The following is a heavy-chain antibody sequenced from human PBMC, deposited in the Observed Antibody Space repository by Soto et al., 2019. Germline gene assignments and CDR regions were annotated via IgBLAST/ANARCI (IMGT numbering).Heavy chain of an antibody. J-gene: IGHJ6*03. CDR1: GYSITDYY. CDR3: ARRGLHLGDYYYYYMDV. D-gene: IGHD3-16*01. CDR2: INPNGGSI. V-gene: IGHV1-46*01. Sequence: ASVKVSCKASGYSITDYYMHWVRQAPGQGLEWMGVINPNGGSISYSQEFQGRVTMTRDTSTTTVYMELSSLRSEDTAVYYCARRGLHLGDYYYYYMDVWGKGTTVTVSS.